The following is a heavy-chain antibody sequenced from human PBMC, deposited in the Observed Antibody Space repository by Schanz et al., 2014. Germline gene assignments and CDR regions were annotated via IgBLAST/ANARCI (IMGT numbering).Heavy chain of an antibody. D-gene: IGHD2-2*01. CDR1: GYTFTSHG. V-gene: IGHV1-18*01. J-gene: IGHJ6*03. CDR2: ITAYNGDT. Sequence: QVQLVQSGAEVKKPGASVKVSCKASGYTFTSHGISWVRQAPGQGLEWMGWITAYNGDTNYAQKVQGRVTMTTDTSTGTAYMELRSLTSDDAAVYYWTGSYSSSTSYYAGYYYMDVWGKGTTVTVSS. CDR3: TGSYSSSTSYYAGYYYMDV.